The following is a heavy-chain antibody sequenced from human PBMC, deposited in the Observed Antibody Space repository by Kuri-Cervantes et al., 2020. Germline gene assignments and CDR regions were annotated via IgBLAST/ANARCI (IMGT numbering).Heavy chain of an antibody. V-gene: IGHV4-39*01. J-gene: IGHJ4*02. D-gene: IGHD3-22*01. CDR1: GGSISSSNYY. Sequence: SETLSLTCTVSGGSISSSNYYWGWIRQPPGKGLEWIGSIYYSGSTYYNPSLKSRVTISVDTSKNQFSLKLSSVTAADTAVYYCAKNYYDSGGYAVFDDWGQGTLVTVSS. CDR2: IYYSGST. CDR3: AKNYYDSGGYAVFDD.